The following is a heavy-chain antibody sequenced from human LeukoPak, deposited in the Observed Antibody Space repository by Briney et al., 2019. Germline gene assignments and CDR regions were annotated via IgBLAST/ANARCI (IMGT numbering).Heavy chain of an antibody. D-gene: IGHD6-19*01. CDR3: AGGQMFTSGGFDD. CDR1: GFTFTNYD. CDR2: ISDSGHST. Sequence: GGSLRLSCAASGFTFTNYDMSWVRQAPGKGLEWVSTISDSGHSTSYADSVKGRFTISRDNSKNTVNLQMNSLRAEDTALYYCAGGQMFTSGGFDDWGQGTLVTVSS. J-gene: IGHJ4*02. V-gene: IGHV3-23*01.